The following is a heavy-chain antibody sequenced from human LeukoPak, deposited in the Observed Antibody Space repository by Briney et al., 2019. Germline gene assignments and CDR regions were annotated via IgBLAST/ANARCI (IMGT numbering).Heavy chain of an antibody. Sequence: ASVKLSCTASGYTFTSYGISWERQAPGQGPEWMGWISVYNGNTNCAQRLQGRVTMTTDTSTSTAYMELRSLRSDDTAVYYCARGYCSGGRCYDILNYQYGMDVWGQGTTVTVSS. J-gene: IGHJ6*02. CDR2: ISVYNGNT. V-gene: IGHV1-18*01. CDR1: GYTFTSYG. CDR3: ARGYCSGGRCYDILNYQYGMDV. D-gene: IGHD2-15*01.